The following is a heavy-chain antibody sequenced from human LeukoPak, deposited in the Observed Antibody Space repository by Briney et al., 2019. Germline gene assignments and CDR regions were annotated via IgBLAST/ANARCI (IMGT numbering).Heavy chain of an antibody. CDR2: ISYDGSNK. Sequence: PGGSLRLSCTASRFTFREYAMSWVRQAPGKGLEWVAVISYDGSNKYYADSVKGRFTISRDNSKNTLYLQMNSLRAEDTAVYYCARLSNKGRSSWYLDYYCYYGMDVWGQGTTVTVSS. D-gene: IGHD6-13*01. J-gene: IGHJ6*02. CDR3: ARLSNKGRSSWYLDYYCYYGMDV. CDR1: RFTFREYA. V-gene: IGHV3-30-3*01.